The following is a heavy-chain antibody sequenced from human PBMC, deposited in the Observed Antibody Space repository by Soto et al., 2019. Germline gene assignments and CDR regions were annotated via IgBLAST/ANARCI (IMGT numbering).Heavy chain of an antibody. CDR2: IIPILGIA. V-gene: IGHV1-69*02. Sequence: SVKVSCKASGGTFGSYTISCVRQAPGQGLEWMGRIIPILGIANYAQKFQGRVTITADKSTSTAYMELSSLGSEDTAVYYCARISSEGWFDYWGQGTLVTVSS. D-gene: IGHD6-19*01. CDR3: ARISSEGWFDY. J-gene: IGHJ4*02. CDR1: GGTFGSYT.